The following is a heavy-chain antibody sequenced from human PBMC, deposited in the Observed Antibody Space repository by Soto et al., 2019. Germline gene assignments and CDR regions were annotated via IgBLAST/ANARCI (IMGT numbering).Heavy chain of an antibody. CDR3: TTAFDYCSGSYYHDAFDI. CDR1: GFTFSNAW. Sequence: PGGSLRLSCAASGFTFSNAWMSWVRQAPGKGLEWVGRIKSKTDGGTTDYAAPVKGRFTISRDGSKNTLYLQMNSLKTEDTAVYYCTTAFDYCSGSYYHDAFDIWGQGSMVTVSS. D-gene: IGHD3-10*01. V-gene: IGHV3-15*01. CDR2: IKSKTDGGTT. J-gene: IGHJ3*02.